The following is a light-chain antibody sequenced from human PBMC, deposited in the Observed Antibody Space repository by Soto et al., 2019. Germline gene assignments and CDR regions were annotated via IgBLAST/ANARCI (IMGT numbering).Light chain of an antibody. Sequence: DIQMTQSPSTLSASVGDRVTITCRASRSITNRLAWYQQKPGKAPKVLIYDASSLESGVPSRFSGSGSGTEFILTISGLQPEDAGIYYCQNYKSLSRRFGRAFGQGTKVDIK. J-gene: IGKJ1*01. V-gene: IGKV1-5*01. CDR2: DAS. CDR3: QNYKSLSRRFGRA. CDR1: RSITNR.